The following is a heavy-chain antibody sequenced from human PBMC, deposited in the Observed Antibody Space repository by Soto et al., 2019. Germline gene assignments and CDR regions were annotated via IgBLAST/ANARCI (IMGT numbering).Heavy chain of an antibody. D-gene: IGHD2-15*01. V-gene: IGHV4-4*02. Sequence: SETLSLTCAVSGGSISSSNWWSWVRQPPGKGLEWIGEIYHSGSTNYNPSLKSRVTISVDASKNQLSLKLSSVTAADTAVYYCARVRDCSGGTCYSWWFDPWGQGTLVTVSS. CDR3: ARVRDCSGGTCYSWWFDP. CDR2: IYHSGST. CDR1: GGSISSSNW. J-gene: IGHJ5*02.